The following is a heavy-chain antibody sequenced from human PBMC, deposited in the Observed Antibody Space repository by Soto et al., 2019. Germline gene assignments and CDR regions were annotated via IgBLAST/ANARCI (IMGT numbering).Heavy chain of an antibody. CDR2: IYYSGST. CDR1: GGSISSYY. V-gene: IGHV4-59*08. Sequence: SETLSLTCTVSGGSISSYYWSWIRQPPGKGLEWIGYIYYSGSTNCNPSLKSRVTISVDTSKNQFSLKLSSVTAADTAVYYCARGEYDILTGYRFDYWGQGTLVTVSS. CDR3: ARGEYDILTGYRFDY. D-gene: IGHD3-9*01. J-gene: IGHJ4*02.